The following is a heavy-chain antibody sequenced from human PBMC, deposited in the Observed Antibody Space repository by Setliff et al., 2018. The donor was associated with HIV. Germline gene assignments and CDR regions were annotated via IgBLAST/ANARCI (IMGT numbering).Heavy chain of an antibody. J-gene: IGHJ5*01. CDR3: ARDCSAGSCYRFDS. CDR1: GFIFNNYA. CDR2: ISGSGGST. V-gene: IGHV3-23*01. Sequence: GGSLRLSCAASGFIFNNYAMSWVRQAPGKGLEWVSSISGSGGSTHYADSVKGRFTISRDNSKNTLFMQMKSLRVEDTAVYFCARDCSAGSCYRFDSWGRGALVTVSS. D-gene: IGHD2-15*01.